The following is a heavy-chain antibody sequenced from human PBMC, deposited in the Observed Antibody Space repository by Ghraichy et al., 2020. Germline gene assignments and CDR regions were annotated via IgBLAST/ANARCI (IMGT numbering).Heavy chain of an antibody. CDR1: GFTFDDYA. J-gene: IGHJ6*02. Sequence: GGSLRLSCAASGFTFDDYAMHWVRQAPGKGLEWVSLISWDGGSTYYADSVKGRFTISRDNSKNSLYLQMNSLRAEDTALYYCAKDIDGSGSRYYYYGMDVWGQGTTVTVSS. CDR3: AKDIDGSGSRYYYYGMDV. V-gene: IGHV3-43D*03. D-gene: IGHD3-10*01. CDR2: ISWDGGST.